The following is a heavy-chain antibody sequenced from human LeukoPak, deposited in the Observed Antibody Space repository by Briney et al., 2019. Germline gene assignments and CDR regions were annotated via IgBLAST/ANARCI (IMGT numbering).Heavy chain of an antibody. D-gene: IGHD3-10*01. Sequence: GGSLRLSCAASGFTFNTYGMHWVRQAPGKGLEWVAFIRYDESNKYYAESVEGRFTISRDDSKNTVYLQMKSLGPEDTAMCYCAKDSDYYGSGSYPDLFYIDFWGQGALVTVSS. CDR2: IRYDESNK. CDR3: AKDSDYYGSGSYPDLFYIDF. V-gene: IGHV3-30*02. J-gene: IGHJ4*02. CDR1: GFTFNTYG.